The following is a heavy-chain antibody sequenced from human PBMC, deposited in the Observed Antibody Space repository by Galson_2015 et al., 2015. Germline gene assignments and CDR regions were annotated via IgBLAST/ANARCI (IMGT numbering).Heavy chain of an antibody. CDR1: GFSLSTSGVG. V-gene: IGHV2-5*02. CDR3: AHILSSDYKVDY. D-gene: IGHD6-25*01. CDR2: IYWDDDK. J-gene: IGHJ4*02. Sequence: PALVKPTQTLTLTCTFSGFSLSTSGVGVGWIRQPPGKALEWLALIYWDDDKCYSPSLKSRLTITKDTSNNQVVLTMSNMDSVDTGIYYCAHILSSDYKVDYWGQGTLVTVSS.